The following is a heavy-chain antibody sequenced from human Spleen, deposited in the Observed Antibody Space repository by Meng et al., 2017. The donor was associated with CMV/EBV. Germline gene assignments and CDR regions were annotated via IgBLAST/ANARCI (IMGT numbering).Heavy chain of an antibody. CDR2: IRSKADSYAT. V-gene: IGHV3-73*01. CDR1: GFTLSGSD. CDR3: ARHATGYSSGSFDY. Sequence: GESLKISCAASGFTLSGSDMHWVRQASGKGLEWVGRIRSKADSYATAYAASVKGRFTISRDDSKNMAYLEMNTLKTEDTAVYYCARHATGYSSGSFDYWGQGTLVTVSS. D-gene: IGHD6-19*01. J-gene: IGHJ4*02.